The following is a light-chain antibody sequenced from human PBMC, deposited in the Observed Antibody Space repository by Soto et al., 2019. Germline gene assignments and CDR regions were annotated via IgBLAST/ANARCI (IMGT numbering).Light chain of an antibody. Sequence: IQMTHSPSTLSACLLYIVTISCRASQGIGNALGWYQQKPGKPPKVLIYGASNLQSGVPPRFSGSRSGTDFTLAISSLQPEDSATHYCLQDINYPWTFGRGTKVDIK. CDR1: QGIGNA. CDR3: LQDINYPWT. J-gene: IGKJ1*01. V-gene: IGKV1-6*01. CDR2: GAS.